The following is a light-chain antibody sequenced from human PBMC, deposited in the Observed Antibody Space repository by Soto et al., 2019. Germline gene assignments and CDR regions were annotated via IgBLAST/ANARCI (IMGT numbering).Light chain of an antibody. CDR3: QHYCSSPYT. V-gene: IGKV3-20*01. Sequence: EIGLTQSPSPLSLSEGERATLSCRASQGLSSTYLGWYQQRPGQAPRLLIFVVSNRATGIPDRFSGSGSGTDFTLTISSLQPEDFVVYYCQHYCSSPYTFGQGTHLQIK. J-gene: IGKJ2*01. CDR1: QGLSSTY. CDR2: VVS.